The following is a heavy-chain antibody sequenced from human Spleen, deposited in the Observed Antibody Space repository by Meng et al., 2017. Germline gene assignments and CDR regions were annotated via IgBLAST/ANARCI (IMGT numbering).Heavy chain of an antibody. V-gene: IGHV4-34*01. CDR1: GGSFSGYY. CDR2: INHSGST. Sequence: QVQLQQWGAGLLKPSETTSLTCAVYGGSFSGYYWSWIRQPPGKGLEWIGKINHSGSTNYNPSLKSRVTISVDTSKNQFSLKLSSVTAADTAVYYCARVAYRWGGDCSYFDYWGQGTLVTVSS. J-gene: IGHJ4*02. CDR3: ARVAYRWGGDCSYFDY. D-gene: IGHD2-21*02.